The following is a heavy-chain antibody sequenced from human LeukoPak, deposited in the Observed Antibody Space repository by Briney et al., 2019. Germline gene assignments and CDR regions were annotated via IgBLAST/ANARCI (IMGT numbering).Heavy chain of an antibody. D-gene: IGHD1-26*01. CDR1: GGSISSDGYY. J-gene: IGHJ6*03. CDR2: IYYSGST. Sequence: PSETLSLTCSVSGGSISSDGYYWSWIRQHPGKGLEWIEYIYYSGSTYYNPSLKSRVTISVDTSKNQFSLKLSSVTAADTAVYYCAAQGGDSGSYYFKDFYYFYMDVWGKGTTVTVSS. V-gene: IGHV4-31*03. CDR3: AAQGGDSGSYYFKDFYYFYMDV.